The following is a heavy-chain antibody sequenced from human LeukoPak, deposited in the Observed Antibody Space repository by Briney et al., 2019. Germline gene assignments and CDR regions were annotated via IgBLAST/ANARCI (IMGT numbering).Heavy chain of an antibody. CDR3: ARASKARKLLVDY. CDR2: ISGSGGST. Sequence: GGSLRLSCAASGFTFTNYAMSWVRQAPGKGLEWVSAISGSGGSTYYADSVKGRFTISRDNSKNTLYLQMNSLRAEDTAVYYCARASKARKLLVDYWGQGTLVTVSS. D-gene: IGHD1-26*01. J-gene: IGHJ4*02. CDR1: GFTFTNYA. V-gene: IGHV3-23*01.